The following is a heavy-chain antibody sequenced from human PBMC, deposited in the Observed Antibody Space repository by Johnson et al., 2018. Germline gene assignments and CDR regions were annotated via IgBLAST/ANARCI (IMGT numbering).Heavy chain of an antibody. V-gene: IGHV3-7*03. Sequence: VQLVQCGGGLVQPGGSLRLSCAASGFTFSSYWMSWVRQAPGKGLEWVANIKQDGSEKYYVDSVKGRFTISRDNAKNSLYLQINSLRAEDTAVYYCAGDITGTRGWDAFNIWGQGTMVTVSS. CDR3: AGDITGTRGWDAFNI. D-gene: IGHD1-7*01. J-gene: IGHJ3*02. CDR1: GFTFSSYW. CDR2: IKQDGSEK.